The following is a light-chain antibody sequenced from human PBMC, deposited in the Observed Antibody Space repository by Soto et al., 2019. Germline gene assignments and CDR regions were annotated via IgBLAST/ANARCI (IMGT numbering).Light chain of an antibody. Sequence: EIVLTQSPGTLSLSPGERATLSCRASQSVSSSRLAWYRQKPGQAPRLLIYGASSRATGIPDRFSGSGSGTDFTLTISSLEPEDFAVYYCQQYGNSPITFGQGTRLENK. CDR2: GAS. J-gene: IGKJ5*01. CDR3: QQYGNSPIT. CDR1: QSVSSSR. V-gene: IGKV3-20*01.